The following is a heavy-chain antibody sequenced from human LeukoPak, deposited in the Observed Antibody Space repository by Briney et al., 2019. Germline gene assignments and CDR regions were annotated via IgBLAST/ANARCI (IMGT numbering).Heavy chain of an antibody. V-gene: IGHV3-7*01. CDR1: GFTFSSYW. J-gene: IGHJ6*03. D-gene: IGHD6-13*01. CDR3: ARGGVAALPKYYYYYYYMDV. Sequence: GGSLRLSCAASGFTFSSYWMSWVRQAPGKGLEWVANIKQDGSEKYYVDSVKGRFTISRDNAKNSLYLQMNSLRAEDTAVYYCARGGVAALPKYYYYYYYMDVWGKGTTVTISS. CDR2: IKQDGSEK.